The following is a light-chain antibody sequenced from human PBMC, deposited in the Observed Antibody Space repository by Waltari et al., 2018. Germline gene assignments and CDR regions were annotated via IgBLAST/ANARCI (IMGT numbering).Light chain of an antibody. V-gene: IGKV3-20*01. J-gene: IGKJ1*01. CDR1: QRVSRW. Sequence: EIVLTQSPGPLSLSPGERATLSCRASQRVSRWLAWYQQKPGQPPRLLIYGASSRATGIPDRFSGSGSGTDFSLTISRLEPEDSAVYYCQKYGTLPATFGQGTKVEVK. CDR2: GAS. CDR3: QKYGTLPAT.